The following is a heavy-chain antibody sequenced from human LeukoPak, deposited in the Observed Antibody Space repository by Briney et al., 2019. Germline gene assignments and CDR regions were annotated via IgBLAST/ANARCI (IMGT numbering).Heavy chain of an antibody. CDR1: GFTLSSYW. V-gene: IGHV3-7*04. CDR2: IKQDGSEK. J-gene: IGHJ4*02. CDR3: ARDTRWGGEDFGF. D-gene: IGHD2-2*01. Sequence: GGSLRLSCAASGFTLSSYWMTWVRQAPGKGLEWVANIKQDGSEKYYVDSVKGRFTISRDNAKNSVYLQMNSLRAEDTAVYYCARDTRWGGEDFGFWDQGTLVTVSS.